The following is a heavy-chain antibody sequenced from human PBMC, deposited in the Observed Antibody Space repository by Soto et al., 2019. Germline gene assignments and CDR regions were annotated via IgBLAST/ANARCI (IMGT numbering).Heavy chain of an antibody. V-gene: IGHV3-23*01. CDR1: GFIFINYA. D-gene: IGHD5-18*01. CDR2: ISGSGGST. Sequence: EVQLLESGGGLVQPGGSVRLSCVASGFIFINYAISWLRQGPGKGLEWVSAISGSGGSTYYADSVKGRFTISRDNSKNTLYLQMNSLRVEDSAVYYCVKERSGHSYADSWGQGTLVTVSS. CDR3: VKERSGHSYADS. J-gene: IGHJ4*02.